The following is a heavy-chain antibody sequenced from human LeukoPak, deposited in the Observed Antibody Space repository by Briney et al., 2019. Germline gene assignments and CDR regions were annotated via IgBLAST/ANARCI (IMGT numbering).Heavy chain of an antibody. CDR3: AIEFATVVVSAVISAFDI. Sequence: ASVKVSCKASGYTFTDYYMHRVRQAPGQGLEWMGWINPNSGGTNYAQKFQGRVTMTRDTSIRTAYMELSRLRSDDTAVYYCAIEFATVVVSAVISAFDIWGQGTIVTVSS. V-gene: IGHV1-2*02. D-gene: IGHD2-2*02. J-gene: IGHJ3*02. CDR2: INPNSGGT. CDR1: GYTFTDYY.